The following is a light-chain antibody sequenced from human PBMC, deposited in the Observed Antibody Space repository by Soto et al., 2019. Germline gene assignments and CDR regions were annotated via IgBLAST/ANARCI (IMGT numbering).Light chain of an antibody. J-gene: IGLJ3*02. CDR1: STVVGAYNY. CDR2: EVS. Sequence: QSALTQPPSVSASPGQSLTISCTATSTVVGAYNYVSWYQQHPGKAPKLIIYEVSNRPSGVSTRFSGSKSVNTAPLTISGLEDEEEAYYYCSSSARSSTLFGGGTKVTVL. CDR3: SSSARSSTL. V-gene: IGLV2-14*01.